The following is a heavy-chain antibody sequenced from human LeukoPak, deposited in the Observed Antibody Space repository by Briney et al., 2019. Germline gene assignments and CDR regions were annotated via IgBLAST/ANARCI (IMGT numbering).Heavy chain of an antibody. D-gene: IGHD2-15*01. CDR1: GYTFTIYD. V-gene: IGHV1-8*01. Sequence: GASGTVSFKAAGYTFTIYDINWVRQATGQGLEWMGWMNPNSGNTGYSQKFQGRGTMTRNTSISTAYMELSSLRSEDTAVYYCARVAARLRLRYYYYMDVWGKGTTVTISS. CDR2: MNPNSGNT. J-gene: IGHJ6*03. CDR3: ARVAARLRLRYYYYMDV.